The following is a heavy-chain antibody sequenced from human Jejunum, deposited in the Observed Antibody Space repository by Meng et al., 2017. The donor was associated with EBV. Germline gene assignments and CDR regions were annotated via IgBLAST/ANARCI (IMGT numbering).Heavy chain of an antibody. V-gene: IGHV2-5*02. J-gene: IGHJ4*02. D-gene: IGHD4-17*01. CDR2: IYWDENK. CDR1: GFSLSTSGVG. Sequence: TLKESGPTLVKPTETLTLTCTVSGFSLSTSGVGVGWIRQPPGKALEWLAHIYWDENKRYSTSLRSKLSIMKDTSKSQVVLTMTNMDPVDTATYYCARRYGDYVRYFDSWGQGILVTVSS. CDR3: ARRYGDYVRYFDS.